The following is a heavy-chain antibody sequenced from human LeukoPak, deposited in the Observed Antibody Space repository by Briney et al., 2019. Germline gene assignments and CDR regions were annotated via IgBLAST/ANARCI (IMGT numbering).Heavy chain of an antibody. D-gene: IGHD3-10*01. CDR2: IYYSGST. J-gene: IGHJ6*02. CDR1: GGSISSGGYY. V-gene: IGHV4-31*03. Sequence: PSQTLSLTCTVSGGSISSGGYYWSWLRQHPGKGLVWIRYIYYSGSTYYNPSLKSRVTISVDTSKNQFSLKLSSVTAADTAVYYCARKMRGDYYGMDVWGQGTTVTVSS. CDR3: ARKMRGDYYGMDV.